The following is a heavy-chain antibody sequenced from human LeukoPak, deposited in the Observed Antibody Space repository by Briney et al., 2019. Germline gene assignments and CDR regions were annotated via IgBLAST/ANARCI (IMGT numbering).Heavy chain of an antibody. CDR1: GFTFSSHW. J-gene: IGHJ4*02. CDR2: IKQDGSEN. V-gene: IGHV3-7*04. Sequence: GGSLRLSCAASGFTFSSHWMSWVRQAPGKGLEWVANIKQDGSENYYVDSVKGRFTISRDNAKNSLFLQMNSLRAEDTAVYYCARDEYFDSSVYYPPFDYWGQGTLVTVSS. CDR3: ARDEYFDSSVYYPPFDY. D-gene: IGHD3-22*01.